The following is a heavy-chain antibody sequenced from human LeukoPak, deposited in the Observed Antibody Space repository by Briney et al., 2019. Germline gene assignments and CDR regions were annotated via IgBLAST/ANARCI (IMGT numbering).Heavy chain of an antibody. CDR2: ISSRGTTT. CDR1: GFTFRDYY. J-gene: IGHJ4*02. Sequence: PGGSLRLSCLASGFTFRDYYMTWIRQAPGKGLEWISFISSRGTTTDYADSVKGRFTISRDNSKNTLFLQMNSLRAEDTAVYYCAKDSAKKYDDYWGQGTLVTVSS. CDR3: AKDSAKKYDDY. D-gene: IGHD2/OR15-2a*01. V-gene: IGHV3-11*01.